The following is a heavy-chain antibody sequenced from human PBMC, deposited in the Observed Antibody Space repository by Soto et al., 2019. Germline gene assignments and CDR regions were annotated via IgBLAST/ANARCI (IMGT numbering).Heavy chain of an antibody. D-gene: IGHD2-15*01. J-gene: IGHJ6*02. CDR1: GFTFSSYG. CDR3: ARAYCSGGSCYPGYYYYGMDV. Sequence: QVQLVESGGGVVQPGRSLRLSCAASGFTFSSYGMHWVRQAPGKGLEWVAVIWYDGSNKYYADSVKGRFTISRDNSKNTLYLQMNSLRAEDTAVYYCARAYCSGGSCYPGYYYYGMDVWGQVTTVTVSS. CDR2: IWYDGSNK. V-gene: IGHV3-33*01.